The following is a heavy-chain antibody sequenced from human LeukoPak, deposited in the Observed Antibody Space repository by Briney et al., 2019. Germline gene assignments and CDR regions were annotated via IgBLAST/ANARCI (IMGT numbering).Heavy chain of an antibody. Sequence: SETLSLTCTVSGGSISDSGYYWGRIRQPPGKGLEWIGSIDYKGHTYYNPSLKSRVTISVDTSKNQFSLKLTSVTAADTAVFYCARHCSGGSCYIVLDYWGRGSLVTVSS. V-gene: IGHV4-39*01. CDR2: IDYKGHT. J-gene: IGHJ4*02. CDR1: GGSISDSGYY. CDR3: ARHCSGGSCYIVLDY. D-gene: IGHD2-15*01.